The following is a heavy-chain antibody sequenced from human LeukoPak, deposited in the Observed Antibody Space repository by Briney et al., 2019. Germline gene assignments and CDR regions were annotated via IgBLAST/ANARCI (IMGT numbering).Heavy chain of an antibody. CDR3: ARGVQLWLYFDH. Sequence: SSETLSLTCAVYGGSFSGYYWNWIRQPPGKGLEWIGEINHSGSTNYNASLKSRVTISVDTSKNQFSLKLSPVTAADTAVYYCARGVQLWLYFDHWGQGTLVTVSS. D-gene: IGHD5-18*01. CDR2: INHSGST. V-gene: IGHV4-34*01. J-gene: IGHJ4*02. CDR1: GGSFSGYY.